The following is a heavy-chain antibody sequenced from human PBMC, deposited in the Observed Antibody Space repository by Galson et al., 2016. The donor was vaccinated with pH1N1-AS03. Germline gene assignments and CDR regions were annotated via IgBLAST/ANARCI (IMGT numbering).Heavy chain of an antibody. V-gene: IGHV3-11*01. J-gene: IGHJ4*02. D-gene: IGHD1-26*01. Sequence: SLRLSCAGSGFTFSEYYMSWIRQAPGKGLEWVAYISGSGSNIVYRDSVKGRFTISRDNTKNSIYLQMNSLSAEDTAMDYCAREGPGYYGTVSSHWGQGTLVTVSS. CDR1: GFTFSEYY. CDR2: ISGSGSNI. CDR3: AREGPGYYGTVSSH.